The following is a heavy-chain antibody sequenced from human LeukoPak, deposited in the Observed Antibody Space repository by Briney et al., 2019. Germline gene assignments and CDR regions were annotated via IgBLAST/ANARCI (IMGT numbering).Heavy chain of an antibody. D-gene: IGHD2-2*01. CDR3: ASRVPRPPFSLDY. CDR1: GYTFTSNY. J-gene: IGHJ4*02. V-gene: IGHV1-2*02. Sequence: ASVKVSCKAFGYTFTSNYMHWVRQAPGQGLEWMGWINPNSGGTNYAQKFQGRVTMTRDTSISTAYMELSRLRSDDTAVYYCASRVPRPPFSLDYWGQGTLVTVSS. CDR2: INPNSGGT.